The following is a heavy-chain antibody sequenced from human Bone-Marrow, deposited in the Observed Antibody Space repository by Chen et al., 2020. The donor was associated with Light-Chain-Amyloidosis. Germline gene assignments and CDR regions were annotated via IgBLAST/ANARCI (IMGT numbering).Heavy chain of an antibody. Sequence: QLQLQESGPGLVKPSETLSLTCTVSGGSIINSNSYWGWIRQPPGKGLEWIGAIYYSGSTYYNPSLKSRLTISVDTSKNHFSRKLNSVTVADTAVYYCARRRGGENYYYGMDVWGQGTTVSVSS. J-gene: IGHJ6*01. CDR3: ARRRGGENYYYGMDV. D-gene: IGHD3-10*01. CDR1: GGSIINSNSY. V-gene: IGHV4-39*02. CDR2: IYYSGST.